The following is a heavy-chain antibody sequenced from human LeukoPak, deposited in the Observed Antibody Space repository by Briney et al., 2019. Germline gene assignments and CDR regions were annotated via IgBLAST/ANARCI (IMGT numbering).Heavy chain of an antibody. Sequence: PGGSLRLSCAASGFTFSSYAMHWVRQAPGKGLEWVAVISYDGSNKYYADSVKGRFTISRDNSKNTLYLQMNSLRAEDTAVYYCARGGSPSSSPSATWFDPWGQGTLVTVSS. CDR1: GFTFSSYA. J-gene: IGHJ5*02. D-gene: IGHD6-6*01. CDR2: ISYDGSNK. V-gene: IGHV3-30-3*01. CDR3: ARGGSPSSSPSATWFDP.